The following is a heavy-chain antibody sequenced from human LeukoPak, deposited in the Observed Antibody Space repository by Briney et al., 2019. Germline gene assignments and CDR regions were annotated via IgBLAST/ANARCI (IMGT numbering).Heavy chain of an antibody. CDR1: GFTFSSYA. V-gene: IGHV3-23*01. CDR3: AKDHYIVLLPAA. D-gene: IGHD2-2*01. CDR2: ISGSGGST. Sequence: GGCLRLSCAASGFTFSSYALSWVRQAPGKGLEWDSAISGSGGSTYYADSVKGRFTISRDNSKNTLYLQMNSLRAEDTAVYYCAKDHYIVLLPAARGQGTLVTVSS. J-gene: IGHJ4*02.